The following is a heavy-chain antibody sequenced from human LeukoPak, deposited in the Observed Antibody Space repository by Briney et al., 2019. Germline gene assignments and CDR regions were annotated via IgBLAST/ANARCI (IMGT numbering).Heavy chain of an antibody. D-gene: IGHD3-22*01. CDR3: AKRRYDSSGHFDS. CDR1: GFSFITYG. J-gene: IGHJ4*02. V-gene: IGHV3-23*01. Sequence: GGSLKLSCAASGFSFITYGMSWVRQAPGKGLEWVSAISGSGSYTDYTDSVKGRFTISKDLSKNTLYMRMSSLRAEDTAVYFCAKRRYDSSGHFDSWGQGTLVTVSS. CDR2: ISGSGSYT.